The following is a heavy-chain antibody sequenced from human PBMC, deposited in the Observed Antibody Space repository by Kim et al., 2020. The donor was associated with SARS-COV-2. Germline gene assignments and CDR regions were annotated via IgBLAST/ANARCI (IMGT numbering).Heavy chain of an antibody. Sequence: ASVKVSCKASGYTFTSYAMHWVRQAPGQRLEWMGWINAGNGNTKYSQKFQGRVTITRDTSASTAYMELSSLRSEDTAVYYCARIRAVAGTAWFDPWGQGTLVTVSS. D-gene: IGHD6-19*01. V-gene: IGHV1-3*01. CDR1: GYTFTSYA. CDR3: ARIRAVAGTAWFDP. J-gene: IGHJ5*02. CDR2: INAGNGNT.